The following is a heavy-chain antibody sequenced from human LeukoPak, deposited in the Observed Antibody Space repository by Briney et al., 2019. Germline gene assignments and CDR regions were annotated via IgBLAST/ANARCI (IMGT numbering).Heavy chain of an antibody. D-gene: IGHD6-13*01. CDR1: GYSFRNYG. V-gene: IGHV1-3*01. J-gene: IGHJ6*02. Sequence: ASVKVSCKASGYSFRNYGMHWVRQAPGQRLEWMGWINPTNEKTKYSEKFQGRVTISRDTGASTVYMELSSLRSEDTAVYYCARDHGLGIAAAATPYYYGMDVWGQGTTVTVSS. CDR2: INPTNEKT. CDR3: ARDHGLGIAAAATPYYYGMDV.